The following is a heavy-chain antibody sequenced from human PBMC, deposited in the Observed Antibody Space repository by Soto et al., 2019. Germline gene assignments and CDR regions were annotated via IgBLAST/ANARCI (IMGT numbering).Heavy chain of an antibody. CDR2: IIPIFGTA. J-gene: IGHJ6*02. D-gene: IGHD2-15*01. CDR1: GGTFSSYA. CDR3: ARGRSSVNCSGGSCYYYYGMDV. V-gene: IGHV1-69*06. Sequence: ASVKVSCKASGGTFSSYAISWVRQAPGQGLEWMGGIIPIFGTANYAQKFQGRVTITADKSTSTAYMELSSLRSEDTAVYYCARGRSSVNCSGGSCYYYYGMDVWGQGTTV.